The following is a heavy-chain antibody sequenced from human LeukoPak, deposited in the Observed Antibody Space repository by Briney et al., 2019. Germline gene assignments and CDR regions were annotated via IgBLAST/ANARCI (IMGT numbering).Heavy chain of an antibody. D-gene: IGHD3-10*01. CDR3: ARAGDSGGYYYYYYMDV. CDR1: GYTFTGYY. Sequence: ASVKVSCKASGYTFTGYYMHWVRQAPGQGLEWMGWINPNSGGTNYAQKFQGRVTMTRDTSISAAYMELSRLRSDDTAVYYCARAGDSGGYYYYYYMDVWGKGTTVTVSS. CDR2: INPNSGGT. V-gene: IGHV1-2*02. J-gene: IGHJ6*03.